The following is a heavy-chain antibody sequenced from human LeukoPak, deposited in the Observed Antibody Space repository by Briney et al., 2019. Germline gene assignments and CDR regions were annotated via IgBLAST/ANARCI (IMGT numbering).Heavy chain of an antibody. D-gene: IGHD3-10*01. V-gene: IGHV3-48*03. CDR2: VSSSGTTT. CDR1: AFIIRSYE. CDR3: ASAYYDSGTYPYYFDY. J-gene: IGHJ4*02. Sequence: PGGSLRLSCAASAFIIRSYEMNWVRQAPGKGLEWLSYVSSSGTTTYYADSVKGRFTISRDNAKNSLYLQMNSLRAEDTAVYYCASAYYDSGTYPYYFDYWGQGTLVTVSS.